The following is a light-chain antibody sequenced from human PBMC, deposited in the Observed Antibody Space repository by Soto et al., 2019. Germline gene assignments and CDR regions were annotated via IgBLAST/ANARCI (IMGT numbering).Light chain of an antibody. CDR1: QSVSSSS. CDR2: ETS. J-gene: IGKJ3*01. V-gene: IGKV3-20*01. Sequence: EIVLTQSPGTLSLSPGERATLSCRASQSVSSSSLAWYQHKPGQAPRLLIYETSTRATGIPDRFSGSGSGTDFTLTISRLEPEDFAVYYCQQYGSSPRTFGPGTKVDIK. CDR3: QQYGSSPRT.